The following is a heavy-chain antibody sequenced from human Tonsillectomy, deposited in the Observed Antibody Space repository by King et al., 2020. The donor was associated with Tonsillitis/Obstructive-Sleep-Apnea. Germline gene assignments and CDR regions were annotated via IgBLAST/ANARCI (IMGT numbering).Heavy chain of an antibody. CDR1: GYIFNSFG. Sequence: QLVQSGAEMKKPGASVKVSCKASGYIFNSFGISWVRQAPGQGLEWLGWISGFNGNTKYAQKLQGRVIMTTDTSTSTAHMELRSLRSDDTGVYYCARDSGGQWHPLDHWGQGTLVTVSS. J-gene: IGHJ5*02. V-gene: IGHV1-18*01. CDR2: ISGFNGNT. CDR3: ARDSGGQWHPLDH. D-gene: IGHD6-19*01.